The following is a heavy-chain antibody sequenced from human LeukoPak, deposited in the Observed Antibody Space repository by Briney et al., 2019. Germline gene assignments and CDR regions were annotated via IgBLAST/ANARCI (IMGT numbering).Heavy chain of an antibody. D-gene: IGHD1-26*01. J-gene: IGHJ6*02. Sequence: PGGSLRLSCAASGFTFSSYGMHWVRQAPGKGLEWVAVIWYDGSNKYYADSVKGRSTISRDNSKNTLYLQMNSLRDEDTAVYYCAREMWELLRNYGMDVWGQGTTVTVSS. CDR1: GFTFSSYG. V-gene: IGHV3-33*01. CDR3: AREMWELLRNYGMDV. CDR2: IWYDGSNK.